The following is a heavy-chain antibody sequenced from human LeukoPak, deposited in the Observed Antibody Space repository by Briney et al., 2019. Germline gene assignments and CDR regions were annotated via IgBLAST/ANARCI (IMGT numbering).Heavy chain of an antibody. CDR1: GGSISSHY. V-gene: IGHV4-59*11. Sequence: SETLSLTCTVSGGSISSHYWSWIRQPPGKGLEWIGYIYYSGSTNYNPSLKSRVTISVDTSKNQFSLKLSSVTAADTAVYYCARYYYDSSGYYIYGHFDYWGQGTLVTVSS. CDR3: ARYYYDSSGYYIYGHFDY. D-gene: IGHD3-22*01. CDR2: IYYSGST. J-gene: IGHJ4*02.